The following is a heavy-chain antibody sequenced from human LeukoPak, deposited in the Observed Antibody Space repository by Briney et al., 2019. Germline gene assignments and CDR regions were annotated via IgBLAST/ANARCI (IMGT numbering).Heavy chain of an antibody. Sequence: ASVKASCKASGYTFTDYYMHWVRQAPGQGLEWMGWINPNSGGINYAQKFQGRVTMTRDTSISTAYMELSRLRSDDTAVYYCARASYYYDSSGYPGYYFDYWGQGTLFTVSS. CDR2: INPNSGGI. D-gene: IGHD3-22*01. J-gene: IGHJ4*02. V-gene: IGHV1-2*02. CDR3: ARASYYYDSSGYPGYYFDY. CDR1: GYTFTDYY.